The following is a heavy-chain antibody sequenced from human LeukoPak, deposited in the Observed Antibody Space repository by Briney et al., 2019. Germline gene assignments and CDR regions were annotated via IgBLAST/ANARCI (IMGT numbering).Heavy chain of an antibody. CDR1: GGTFSSYA. CDR3: ARRKYSAYDLFDY. CDR2: IIPIFGTA. V-gene: IGHV1-69*05. D-gene: IGHD5-12*01. J-gene: IGHJ4*02. Sequence: SVKVSCKASGGTFSSYAISWVRQAPGQGLEWMGGIIPIFGTANYAQKFQGRVTITRNTSISTAYMELSSLRSEDTAVYYCARRKYSAYDLFDYWGQGTLVTVSS.